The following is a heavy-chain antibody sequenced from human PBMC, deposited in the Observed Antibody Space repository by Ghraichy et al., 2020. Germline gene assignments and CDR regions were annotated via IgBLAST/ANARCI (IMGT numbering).Heavy chain of an antibody. CDR1: GGTFSSYA. V-gene: IGHV1-69*13. J-gene: IGHJ4*02. CDR2: IIPIFGTA. D-gene: IGHD3-22*01. Sequence: SVKVSCKASGGTFSSYAISWVRQAPGPGLEWMGGIIPIFGTANYAQKFQGRVTITADESTSTAYMELSSLRSEDTAVYYCAEGYYDSSGYADYWGQGTLVTVSS. CDR3: AEGYYDSSGYADY.